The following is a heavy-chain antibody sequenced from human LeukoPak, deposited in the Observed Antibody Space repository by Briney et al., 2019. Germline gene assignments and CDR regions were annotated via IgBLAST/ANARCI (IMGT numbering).Heavy chain of an antibody. CDR3: ARETGVDPRYYYYYYMDV. J-gene: IGHJ6*03. CDR2: ISFSSSTI. CDR1: GLAFSTNS. V-gene: IGHV3-48*01. D-gene: IGHD5-12*01. Sequence: GGSLRLSCAAAGLAFSTNSMNWVRQAPGKGLEWVSYISFSSSTIYYADSVKGRFTISRDNGKNLLYLQMNSLRAEDTAVYYCARETGVDPRYYYYYYMDVWGKGTTVTVSS.